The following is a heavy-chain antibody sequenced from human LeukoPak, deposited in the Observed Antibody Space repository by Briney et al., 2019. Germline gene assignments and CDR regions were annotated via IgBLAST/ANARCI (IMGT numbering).Heavy chain of an antibody. CDR2: ISGSGGSK. J-gene: IGHJ4*02. CDR1: GFTFSSYA. V-gene: IGHV3-23*01. CDR3: AKGFDFWSGYSDY. Sequence: GGSLRLSCAASGFTFSSYAMRWVRQAPGKGLEWGTAISGSGGSKHYADSVKGRFTISRDNSKNTLYLQMDSLRAEDTAVYYCAKGFDFWSGYSDYWGQGTLVTVSS. D-gene: IGHD3-3*01.